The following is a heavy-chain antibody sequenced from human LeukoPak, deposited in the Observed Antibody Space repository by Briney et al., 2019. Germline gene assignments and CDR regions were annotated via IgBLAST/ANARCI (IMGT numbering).Heavy chain of an antibody. V-gene: IGHV3-21*01. J-gene: IGHJ5*02. Sequence: TGGSLRLSCAASGFTFSSYSMNWVRQAPGKGLEWVSSISSSSSYIYYADSVKGRFTISRDNAKNSLYLQMNSLRAEDTAVYYCARDRFVWVTNWFDPWGQGTLVTVSS. CDR2: ISSSSSYI. D-gene: IGHD3-16*01. CDR1: GFTFSSYS. CDR3: ARDRFVWVTNWFDP.